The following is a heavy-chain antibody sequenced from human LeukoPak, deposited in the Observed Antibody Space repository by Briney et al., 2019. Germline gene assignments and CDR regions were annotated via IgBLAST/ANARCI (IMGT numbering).Heavy chain of an antibody. Sequence: GGSLRLSCAASGFTFSNYAIHWVRQAPGKGLEWVSIVGGSGVKTYYADSVKGRFTISRDNSKNTVYLQVNSLRAEDTAVYYCAKRGDCSGTCTYDYWGQGTLVTVSS. CDR1: GFTFSNYA. CDR3: AKRGDCSGTCTYDY. CDR2: VGGSGVKT. J-gene: IGHJ4*02. V-gene: IGHV3-23*01. D-gene: IGHD2-2*01.